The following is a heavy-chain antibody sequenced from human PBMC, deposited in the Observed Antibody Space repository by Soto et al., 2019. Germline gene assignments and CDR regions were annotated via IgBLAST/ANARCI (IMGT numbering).Heavy chain of an antibody. J-gene: IGHJ3*02. V-gene: IGHV3-48*03. CDR1: GFTFSSYE. CDR2: ISSSGSTI. Sequence: GGSLRLSCAASGFTFSSYEMNWVRQAPGKGLEWVSYISSSGSTIYYADSVEGRFTISRDNAKNSLYLQMNSLRAEDTAVYYCARVAAYSSSSWGKNAFDIWGQGTMVTVSS. D-gene: IGHD6-6*01. CDR3: ARVAAYSSSSWGKNAFDI.